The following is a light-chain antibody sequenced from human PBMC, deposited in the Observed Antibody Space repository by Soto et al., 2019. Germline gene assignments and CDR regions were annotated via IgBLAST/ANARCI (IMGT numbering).Light chain of an antibody. CDR2: DVS. J-gene: IGLJ1*01. V-gene: IGLV2-14*01. CDR1: SSDVGGYNY. CDR3: SSYTSSSTSLSV. Sequence: QSVLTQPASVSGSPGQSITISCTGTSSDVGGYNYVSWYQQHPGKAPKLMIYDVSNRPSGVSNRFSGSKSGNTASLTISGLQAEDEADYYCSSYTSSSTSLSVFGTGTKVTV.